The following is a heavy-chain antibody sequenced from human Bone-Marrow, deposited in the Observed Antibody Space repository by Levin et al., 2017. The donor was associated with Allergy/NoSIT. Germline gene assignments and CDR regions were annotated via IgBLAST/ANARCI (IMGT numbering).Heavy chain of an antibody. V-gene: IGHV1-46*01. CDR1: GYTFTSYY. CDR2: INPSGGST. Sequence: GESLKISCKASGYTFTSYYMHWVRQAPGQGLEWMGIINPSGGSTNYAQKFQGRVTMTRDTSTSTVYMELSSLRSEDTAVYYCARASCSGGSGYSSDYWGQGTLVTVSS. D-gene: IGHD2-15*01. J-gene: IGHJ4*02. CDR3: ARASCSGGSGYSSDY.